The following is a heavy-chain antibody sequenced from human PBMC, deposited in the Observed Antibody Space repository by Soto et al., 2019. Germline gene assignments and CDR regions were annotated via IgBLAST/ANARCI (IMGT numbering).Heavy chain of an antibody. CDR2: ISPNSGYT. D-gene: IGHD3-10*01. Sequence: QVQLVQSEAEVKTPGASVKVSCKASSYTFTNYGITWVRQAPGQGLEWMGWISPNSGYTNYAQSLQGRVTMTTDTSTSTAYRELRSLKSGDTAVYYCARGGKEGMDVWGQGTTVNVFS. CDR3: ARGGKEGMDV. CDR1: SYTFTNYG. V-gene: IGHV1-18*04. J-gene: IGHJ6*02.